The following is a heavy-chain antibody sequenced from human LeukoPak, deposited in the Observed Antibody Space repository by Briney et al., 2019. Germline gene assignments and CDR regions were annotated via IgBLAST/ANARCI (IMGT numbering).Heavy chain of an antibody. CDR2: INPSGGST. Sequence: ASVKVSCKASGYTFTSYYMHWVRQAPGQGLEWMGIINPSGGSTSYAQKFQGRVTMTRDTSTSTVYMELSSLRSEDTAVYYCARDIPPSYYYYGMDVWGQGTTVTVSS. J-gene: IGHJ6*02. V-gene: IGHV1-46*01. CDR3: ARDIPPSYYYYGMDV. CDR1: GYTFTSYY. D-gene: IGHD2-21*01.